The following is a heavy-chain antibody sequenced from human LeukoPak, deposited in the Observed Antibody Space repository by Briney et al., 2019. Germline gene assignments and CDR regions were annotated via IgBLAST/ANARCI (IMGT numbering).Heavy chain of an antibody. CDR3: ARDILYYYGSGYGMDV. Sequence: GGSLRLSCAASGFTFSSYSMNWVRQAPGKGLEWVSYISSSSSTIYYADSVKGRFTISRDNAKNSLYLQMNSLRAEDTAVYYCARDILYYYGSGYGMDVWGQGTTVTVSS. CDR2: ISSSSSTI. V-gene: IGHV3-48*04. J-gene: IGHJ6*02. CDR1: GFTFSSYS. D-gene: IGHD3-10*01.